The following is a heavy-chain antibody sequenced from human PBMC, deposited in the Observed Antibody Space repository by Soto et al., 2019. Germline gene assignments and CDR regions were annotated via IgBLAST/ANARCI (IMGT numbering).Heavy chain of an antibody. CDR2: ISRGGSVI. J-gene: IGHJ4*02. CDR3: ASDSHAVDLGY. V-gene: IGHV3-11*01. D-gene: IGHD3-10*01. Sequence: LRLSFAASGFPFSDSYMSWIRQAPGKGLEWVSYISRGGSVIYYADSVKGRFTISRDDAKNSLYLQMNSLRAEDTAIYYCASDSHAVDLGYWGQGTLVTVSS. CDR1: GFPFSDSY.